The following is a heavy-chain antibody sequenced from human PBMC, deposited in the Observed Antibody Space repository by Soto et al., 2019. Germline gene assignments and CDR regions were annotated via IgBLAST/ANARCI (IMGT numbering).Heavy chain of an antibody. CDR1: GGSISSGDYY. V-gene: IGHV4-30-4*01. J-gene: IGHJ3*02. CDR3: ARTARWYRVGGPFEDAFDI. D-gene: IGHD6-13*01. Sequence: PSETLSLTCTVSGGSISSGDYYWSWIRQPPGKGLEWIGYIYYSGSTYYNPSLKSRVTISVDTSKNQFSLKLSSVTAADTAVYYCARTARWYRVGGPFEDAFDIWGQGTMVTVSS. CDR2: IYYSGST.